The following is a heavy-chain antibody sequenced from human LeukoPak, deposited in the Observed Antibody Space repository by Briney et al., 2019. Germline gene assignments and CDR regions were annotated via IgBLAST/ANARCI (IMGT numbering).Heavy chain of an antibody. CDR3: ARGDCTNGVCFDY. D-gene: IGHD2-8*01. CDR2: IIPIFGTA. J-gene: IGHJ4*02. CDR1: GGTFSSYA. Sequence: GSSVKVSCKASGGTFSSYAISWVRQAPGQGLEWMGGIIPIFGTANYAQKFQGRVTITADESTSTAYMELSSLRSEGTAVYYCARGDCTNGVCFDYWGQGTLVTVSS. V-gene: IGHV1-69*01.